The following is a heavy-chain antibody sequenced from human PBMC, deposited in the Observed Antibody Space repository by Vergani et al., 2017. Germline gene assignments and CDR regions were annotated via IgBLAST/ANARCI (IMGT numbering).Heavy chain of an antibody. J-gene: IGHJ6*02. CDR1: GGSMSSGDYY. D-gene: IGHD2-15*01. CDR3: VRDQSDCSGGSCYSGYYYYGMDV. V-gene: IGHV4-30-4*01. CDR2: IYYSGST. Sequence: QVQLQESGPGLVKPSQTLSLTCTVSGGSMSSGDYYCSWIRQPPGKGLGWIGYIYYSGSTTYNPSLKRRVTISVDTSKNQFSLKLSSVTAADTAVYYCVRDQSDCSGGSCYSGYYYYGMDVWGQGTTVTVSS.